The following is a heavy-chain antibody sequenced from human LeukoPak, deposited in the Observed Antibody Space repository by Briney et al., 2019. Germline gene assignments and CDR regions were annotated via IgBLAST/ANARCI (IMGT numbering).Heavy chain of an antibody. CDR2: IYSSGST. CDR1: GGSISSYY. V-gene: IGHV4-4*07. J-gene: IGHJ6*03. D-gene: IGHD2-2*01. Sequence: KPSETLSLTCAVSGGSISSYYWSWIRQPAGKGLEWIGRIYSSGSTNYNPSLKSRVTMSVDTSKYQFSLKLSSVTAADTAVYYCAREAEDIVVVPAATYYYYYYMDVWGKGTTDTVSS. CDR3: AREAEDIVVVPAATYYYYYYMDV.